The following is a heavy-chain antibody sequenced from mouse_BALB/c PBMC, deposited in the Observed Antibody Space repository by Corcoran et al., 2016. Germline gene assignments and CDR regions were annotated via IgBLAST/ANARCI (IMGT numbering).Heavy chain of an antibody. V-gene: IGHV14-1*02. CDR3: ARGYGNSAWFAY. CDR1: GFNIKDHY. J-gene: IGHJ3*01. CDR2: IDPGNGNT. D-gene: IGHD2-10*02. Sequence: EVQLQQSGAELVRPGALVKLSCKASGFNIKDHYMHWVKQRPEQGLEWIGWIDPGNGNTMYDPKFQGKASITADTSSNTAYLQFSSLTSEDTAVYYCARGYGNSAWFAYWGQGTLVTVSA.